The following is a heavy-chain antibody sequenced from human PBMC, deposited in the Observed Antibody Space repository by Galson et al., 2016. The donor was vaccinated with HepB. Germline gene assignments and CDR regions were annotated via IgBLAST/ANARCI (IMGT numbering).Heavy chain of an antibody. V-gene: IGHV3-53*01. J-gene: IGHJ5*02. CDR2: IDSGGDT. Sequence: SLRLSCASSGFSVSNNFMSWVRLSPGKGLEWVSLIDSGGDTNYADSVKGRFTISRDNSKNTLFLQMNSLTVADTAVYYCTRELGGAWFDPWGQGTLVTVSS. CDR3: TRELGGAWFDP. CDR1: GFSVSNNF. D-gene: IGHD3-10*01.